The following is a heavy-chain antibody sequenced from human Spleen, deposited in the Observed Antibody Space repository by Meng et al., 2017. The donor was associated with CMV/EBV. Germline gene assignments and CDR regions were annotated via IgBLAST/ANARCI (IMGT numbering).Heavy chain of an antibody. CDR1: GGSISSGNYY. CDR3: ARGGNRHSTYSSYHY. D-gene: IGHD6-6*01. CDR2: IYNTESP. J-gene: IGHJ4*02. V-gene: IGHV4-30-4*08. Sequence: QVQLQESGPGLLKPSQTLSLTCPASGGSISSGNYYWTWIRQPPGKGLEWIGYIYNTESPDYNPSLKSRVTISVDTSKNQFSLKVKSVTAADTAVYYCARGGNRHSTYSSYHYWGQGLLVTVYS.